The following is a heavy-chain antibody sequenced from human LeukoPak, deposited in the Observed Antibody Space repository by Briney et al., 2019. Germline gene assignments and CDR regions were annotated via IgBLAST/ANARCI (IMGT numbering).Heavy chain of an antibody. CDR2: ISYDGSNK. J-gene: IGHJ4*02. CDR3: AKDHPYYGSGIPTGLDY. Sequence: PGRSLRLSCAASGFTFSSYGMHWVRQAPGKGLEWVAVISYDGSNKYYADSVKGRFTISRDNSKNTLYLQMNSLRAEDTAVYYCAKDHPYYGSGIPTGLDYWGQGTLVTVSS. V-gene: IGHV3-30*18. D-gene: IGHD3-10*01. CDR1: GFTFSSYG.